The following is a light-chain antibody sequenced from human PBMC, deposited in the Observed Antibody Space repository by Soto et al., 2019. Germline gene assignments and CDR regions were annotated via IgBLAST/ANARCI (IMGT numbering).Light chain of an antibody. CDR3: QQANSFPRT. CDR1: QPISKW. CDR2: AAS. V-gene: IGKV1D-12*01. Sequence: DIQMTQSPDSVSASVGDNITLTCRASQPISKWVAWYQQKPGQAPKLLIYAASRLQGGVPLRFSGSGSGTEFTLTINTLQPEDSATYYCQQANSFPRTFGGGTRVEVK. J-gene: IGKJ4*02.